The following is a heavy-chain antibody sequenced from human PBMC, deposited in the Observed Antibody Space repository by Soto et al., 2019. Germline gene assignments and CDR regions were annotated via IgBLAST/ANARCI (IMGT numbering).Heavy chain of an antibody. CDR2: ISGSGGST. D-gene: IGHD3-10*01. J-gene: IGHJ6*02. Sequence: GGSLRLSCAASGFTFSSYAMSWVRQAPGKGLEWVSAISGSGGSTYYADSVKGRFTISRDNSKNKLYLQMNSLRAEDTAVYYCAKGLTVRGVLYGMDVWGQGTTVTVSS. V-gene: IGHV3-23*01. CDR1: GFTFSSYA. CDR3: AKGLTVRGVLYGMDV.